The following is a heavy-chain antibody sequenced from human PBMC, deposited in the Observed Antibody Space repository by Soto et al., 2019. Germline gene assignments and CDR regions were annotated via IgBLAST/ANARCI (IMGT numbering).Heavy chain of an antibody. Sequence: QVQLVQSGAEVKKPGSSVKVSCKASGGTFSPYTINWVRQAPGQGLEWMGRIIPFHGVTNYAQKFQARVTITADKSTSTAYMELSGLRFVDTVMYYCTRDWEITVSTWSFGGFWGRGTLVTVSS. CDR1: GGTFSPYT. CDR3: TRDWEITVSTWSFGGF. CDR2: IIPFHGVT. V-gene: IGHV1-69*08. J-gene: IGHJ4*02. D-gene: IGHD3-10*01.